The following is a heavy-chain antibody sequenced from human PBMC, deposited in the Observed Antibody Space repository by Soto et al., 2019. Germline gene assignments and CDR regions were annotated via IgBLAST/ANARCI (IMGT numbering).Heavy chain of an antibody. J-gene: IGHJ6*02. D-gene: IGHD2-15*01. V-gene: IGHV2-5*01. CDR1: GFSLSTSGVG. CDR3: AHGLGYCSGGSCNCYYYGMDV. Sequence: SGPTLVNPTQTLTPTCTFSGFSLSTSGVGVGWIRQPPGKALEWLALIYWNDDKRYSPSLKSRLTITKDTSKNQVVLTMTNMDPVDTATYYCAHGLGYCSGGSCNCYYYGMDVWGQGTSVSVSS. CDR2: IYWNDDK.